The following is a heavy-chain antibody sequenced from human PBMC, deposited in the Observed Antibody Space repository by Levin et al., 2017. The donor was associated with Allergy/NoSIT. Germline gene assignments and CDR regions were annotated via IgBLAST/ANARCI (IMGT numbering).Heavy chain of an antibody. Sequence: AASVKVSCKASGYTFTDYYIHWVRQAPGQGLEWMGWINPNSGGTNYAQKFQGRVTMTRDTSISTAYMELSRLRSDDTAVHYCALLGYCSGGSCYSAGDYWGQGTLVTVSS. CDR2: INPNSGGT. J-gene: IGHJ4*02. CDR1: GYTFTDYY. V-gene: IGHV1-2*02. CDR3: ALLGYCSGGSCYSAGDY. D-gene: IGHD2-15*01.